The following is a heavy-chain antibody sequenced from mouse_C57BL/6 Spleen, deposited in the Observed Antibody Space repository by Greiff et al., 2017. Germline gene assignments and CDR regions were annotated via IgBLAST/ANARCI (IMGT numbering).Heavy chain of an antibody. D-gene: IGHD3-2*02. Sequence: EVMLVESGGDLVKPGGSLKLSCAASGFTFSSYGMSWVRQTPDKRLEWVATISSGGSYTYYPDSVKGRFTISRDNAKNTLYLQMSSLKSEDTAMYYCARLRQLRPAWFAYWGQGTLVTVSA. CDR1: GFTFSSYG. CDR3: ARLRQLRPAWFAY. V-gene: IGHV5-6*01. CDR2: ISSGGSYT. J-gene: IGHJ3*01.